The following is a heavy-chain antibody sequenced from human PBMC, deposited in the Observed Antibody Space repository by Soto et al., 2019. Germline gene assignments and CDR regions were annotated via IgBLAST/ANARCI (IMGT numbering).Heavy chain of an antibody. J-gene: IGHJ4*02. D-gene: IGHD2-8*01. CDR3: ARRLLNLGYFDY. CDR1: GFSLSTREVG. V-gene: IGHV2-5*02. CDR2: IYWDDDK. Sequence: QITLKESGPTLVKPTQTLTLTCTFSGFSLSTREVGVGWIRQPPGKALEWLALIYWDDDKRYSPSLRSRLTITRDPSNNQVVLTMTNMDPVDTATYYCARRLLNLGYFDYWGQGTLVTVSS.